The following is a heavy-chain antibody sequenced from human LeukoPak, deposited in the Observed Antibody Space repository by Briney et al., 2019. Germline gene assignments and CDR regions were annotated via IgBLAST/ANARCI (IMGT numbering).Heavy chain of an antibody. J-gene: IGHJ6*03. D-gene: IGHD6-25*01. CDR1: GFTFSSYA. CDR2: ISIDGGRT. V-gene: IGHV3-23*01. CDR3: ARKGIGSSRYQNMDV. Sequence: PGRSLRLSCAASGFTFSSYAMSWVRQAPGKRPEWVSTISIDGGRTYYADSVKGRFTVSRDTSKNTLYLQMNSLRAEDTAVYYCARKGIGSSRYQNMDVWGKGTTVTVSS.